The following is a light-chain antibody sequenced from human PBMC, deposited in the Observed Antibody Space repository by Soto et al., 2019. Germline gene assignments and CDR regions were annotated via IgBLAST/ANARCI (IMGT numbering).Light chain of an antibody. CDR3: QTLGTGIVI. CDR2: LNRDGSH. Sequence: QLVLTQSPSASASLGASVKLTCTLSSGHSNYAIAWHQQQPEKGPRYLMKLNRDGSHRTGYGIPRRFSGSSSGAESFLSVSILLSEDEADYNCQTLGTGIVIFGGGTKLTAL. CDR1: SGHSNYA. V-gene: IGLV4-69*01. J-gene: IGLJ2*01.